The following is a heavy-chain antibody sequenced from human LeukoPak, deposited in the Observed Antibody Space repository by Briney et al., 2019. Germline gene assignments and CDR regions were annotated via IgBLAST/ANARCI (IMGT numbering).Heavy chain of an antibody. CDR1: GITFRSSS. Sequence: GGSRRLSCVASGITFRSSSMHWVRQAPGKGLEWLAFIRFDGSTKYYADSVKGRFTVSRNNSKSTLYLQMNSLRAEDTAVYYCAQPDFWGQGTLVTVSS. CDR2: IRFDGSTK. CDR3: AQPDF. V-gene: IGHV3-30*02. J-gene: IGHJ4*02.